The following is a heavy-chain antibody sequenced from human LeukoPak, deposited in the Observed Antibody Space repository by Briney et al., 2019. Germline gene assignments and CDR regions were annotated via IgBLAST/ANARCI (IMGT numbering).Heavy chain of an antibody. CDR1: GFTFTSYS. CDR3: ARESDVGYRY. CDR2: IKQDGSEK. D-gene: IGHD2-2*03. V-gene: IGHV3-7*03. Sequence: GGSLRLSCAASGFTFTSYSMNWVRQAPGKGLEWVANIKQDGSEKFYVDSVKGRFTISRDNAKNSLYLQMNSLRAEDTAVYYCARESDVGYRYWGQGTLVTVSS. J-gene: IGHJ4*02.